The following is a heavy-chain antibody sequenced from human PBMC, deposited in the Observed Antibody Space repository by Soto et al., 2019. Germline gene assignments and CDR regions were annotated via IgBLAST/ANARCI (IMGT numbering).Heavy chain of an antibody. CDR1: GGSISSGDYY. J-gene: IGHJ4*02. V-gene: IGHV4-30-4*01. CDR2: IYYSGST. Sequence: SETLSLTCTVSGGSISSGDYYWSWIRQPPGKGLEWIGYIYYSGSTYYNPSLKSRVTISVDTSKNQFSLKLSSVTAADTAVYYCAREVIGEPPTYYFDYWGQGTLVTFSS. CDR3: AREVIGEPPTYYFDY. D-gene: IGHD4-17*01.